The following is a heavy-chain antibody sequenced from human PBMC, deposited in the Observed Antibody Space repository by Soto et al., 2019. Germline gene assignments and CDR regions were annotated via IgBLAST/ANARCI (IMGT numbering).Heavy chain of an antibody. D-gene: IGHD3-22*01. CDR3: AREIYDDYDSSGFDH. CDR1: GFTFRNYG. V-gene: IGHV3-48*01. J-gene: IGHJ4*02. CDR2: IGIGSSTT. Sequence: GGSLRLSCAASGFTFRNYGMNWVRQAPGKGLEWVSYIGIGSSTTYYADSVKGRFTISRDNAKNTLYLQMNSLRAEDTAVYYCAREIYDDYDSSGFDHWGQGTLVTVSS.